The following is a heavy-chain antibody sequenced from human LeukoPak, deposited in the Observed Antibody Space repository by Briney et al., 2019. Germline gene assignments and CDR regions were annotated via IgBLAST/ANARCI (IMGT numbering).Heavy chain of an antibody. J-gene: IGHJ4*02. CDR1: GFTLSNYW. V-gene: IGHV3-74*01. D-gene: IGHD2-15*01. CDR2: INTDGSST. CDR3: ARSQDMTMAIDY. Sequence: GGSLRLSCSASGFTLSNYWMHWVRQAPGKGLVWVSRINTDGSSTNYADSVKGRFTVSRDNAKNTLYLQMNSLRADDTAMYYCARSQDMTMAIDYWGQGSLVTV.